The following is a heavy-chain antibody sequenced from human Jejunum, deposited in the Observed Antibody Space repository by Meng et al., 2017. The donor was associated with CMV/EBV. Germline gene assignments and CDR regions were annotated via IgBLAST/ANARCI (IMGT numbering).Heavy chain of an antibody. J-gene: IGHJ5*02. CDR3: ARELGARSPHYNWFDP. D-gene: IGHD1-26*01. Sequence: STVSSYEMNGVRQAPGKGLEWVSYISSDGSTILYADSVKGRFTISRDNAKNSVYLQMKSLRAEDTAVYYCARELGARSPHYNWFDPWGQGTLVTVSS. V-gene: IGHV3-48*03. CDR2: ISSDGSTI. CDR1: STVSSYE.